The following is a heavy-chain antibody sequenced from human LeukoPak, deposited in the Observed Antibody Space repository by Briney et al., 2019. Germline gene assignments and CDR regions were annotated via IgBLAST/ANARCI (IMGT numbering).Heavy chain of an antibody. V-gene: IGHV3-9*01. D-gene: IGHD3-22*01. CDR2: ISWNSGSI. CDR3: AKDMYDSSGYFHFDY. Sequence: GGSLRLSCAASGFTFDDHAMHWVRQAPGKGLEWVSGISWNSGSIGYADSVKGRFTISRDNAKNSLYLQMNSLRAEDTALYYCAKDMYDSSGYFHFDYWGQGTLVTVSS. J-gene: IGHJ4*02. CDR1: GFTFDDHA.